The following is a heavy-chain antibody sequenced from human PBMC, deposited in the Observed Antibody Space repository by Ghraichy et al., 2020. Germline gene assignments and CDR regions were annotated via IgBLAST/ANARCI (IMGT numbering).Heavy chain of an antibody. CDR1: GFIFTDYY. D-gene: IGHD6-13*01. V-gene: IGHV3-11*06. CDR3: ARESWYHFDP. CDR2: ISHRSEHS. J-gene: IGHJ5*02. Sequence: XGSLRLSCEVSGFIFTDYYMSWIRQAPGKGLEWLSYISHRSEHSNYADSVKGRFTISRDNARKTVYLHMNNLRVEDTAVYYCARESWYHFDPWGQGTLVTVSS.